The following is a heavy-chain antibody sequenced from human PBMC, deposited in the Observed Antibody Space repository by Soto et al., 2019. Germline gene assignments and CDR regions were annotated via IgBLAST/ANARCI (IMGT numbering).Heavy chain of an antibody. CDR2: IYYSGTT. CDR3: AAELSGSGSFDF. CDR1: GDSITSNSYF. Sequence: SETLSLTCTVSGDSITSNSYFWAWIRQPPGKGLEWIGSIYYSGTTYYNPSLKSRVTISVDRSKDQFSLKLSSVPPAATAMYYCAAELSGSGSFDFWGQGTLVTVSS. J-gene: IGHJ4*03. V-gene: IGHV4-39*01. D-gene: IGHD3-10*01.